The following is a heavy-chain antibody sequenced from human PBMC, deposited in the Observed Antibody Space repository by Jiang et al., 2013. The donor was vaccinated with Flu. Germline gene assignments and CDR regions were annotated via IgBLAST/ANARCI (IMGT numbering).Heavy chain of an antibody. D-gene: IGHD4-17*01. CDR1: VAPSVVTT. V-gene: IGHV4-59*08. J-gene: IGHJ5*02. CDR3: ARHVDDYGDYIPNWFDP. CDR2: IYYSGST. Sequence: GLVEAFGDPVPHLALSLVAPSVVTTGAGSGSPHGKGLEWIGYIYYSGSTNYNPSLKSRVTISVDTSKNQFSLKLSSVTAADTAVYYCARHVDDYGDYIPNWFDPWGQGTLVTVSS.